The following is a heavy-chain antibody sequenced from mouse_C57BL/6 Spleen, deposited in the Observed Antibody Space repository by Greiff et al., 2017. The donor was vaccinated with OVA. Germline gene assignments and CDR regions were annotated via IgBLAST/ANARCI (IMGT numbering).Heavy chain of an antibody. CDR1: GYTFTSYW. CDR3: ARSYGNYEFAY. V-gene: IGHV1-59*01. D-gene: IGHD2-1*01. J-gene: IGHJ3*01. CDR2: IDPSDSYT. Sequence: VQLQQPGAELVRPGTSVKLSCKASGYTFTSYWMHWVKQRPGQGLEWIGVIDPSDSYTNYNQKFKGKATLTVDKSSSTAYMQLSSLTSEDSAVYYCARSYGNYEFAYWGQGTLVTVSA.